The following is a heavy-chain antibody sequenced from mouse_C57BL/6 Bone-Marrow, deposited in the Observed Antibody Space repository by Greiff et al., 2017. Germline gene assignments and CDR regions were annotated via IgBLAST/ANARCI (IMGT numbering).Heavy chain of an antibody. Sequence: QVQLKESGAELVKPGASVKLSCKASGYTFTSYWMQWVKQRPGQGLEWIGEIDPSDSYTNYNQKFKGKATLTVDTSSSTAYMQLSSLTSEDAAVYYCARERALYYDYKAYWGQGTLVTVSA. V-gene: IGHV1-50*01. J-gene: IGHJ3*01. D-gene: IGHD2-4*01. CDR3: ARERALYYDYKAY. CDR1: GYTFTSYW. CDR2: IDPSDSYT.